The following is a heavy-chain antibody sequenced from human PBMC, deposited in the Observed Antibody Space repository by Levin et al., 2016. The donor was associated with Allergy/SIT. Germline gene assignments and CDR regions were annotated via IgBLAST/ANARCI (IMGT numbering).Heavy chain of an antibody. J-gene: IGHJ6*02. CDR3: ASSNCSGGSCPIYYYYYGMDV. CDR2: IIPILGIA. Sequence: WVRQAPGQGLEWMGRIIPILGIANYAQKFQGRVTITADKSTSTAYMELSSLRSEDTAVYYCASSNCSGGSCPIYYYYYGMDVWGQGTTVTVSS. D-gene: IGHD2-15*01. V-gene: IGHV1-69*02.